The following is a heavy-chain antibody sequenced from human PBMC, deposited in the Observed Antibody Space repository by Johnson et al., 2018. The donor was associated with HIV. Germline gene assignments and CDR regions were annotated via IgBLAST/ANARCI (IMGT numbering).Heavy chain of an antibody. CDR2: IGTAGDT. CDR3: ARRSWAFDAFDI. J-gene: IGHJ3*02. Sequence: EQLVESGGGLVQPGGSLRLSCAASGFTFSGYDMHWVRQTTGKGLEWVSSIGTAGDTYYPGSVKGRFTISRDNAKNTLYLQMNSLRAEDTAVYYCARRSWAFDAFDIWGQGTMVTVSS. CDR1: GFTFSGYD. D-gene: IGHD1-26*01. V-gene: IGHV3-13*01.